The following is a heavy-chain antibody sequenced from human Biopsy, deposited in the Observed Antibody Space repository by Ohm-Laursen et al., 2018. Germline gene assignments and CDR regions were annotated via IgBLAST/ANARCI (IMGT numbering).Heavy chain of an antibody. CDR3: ASHDSSGWWFFDN. Sequence: TLSLTCTVYGESFNGYYWSWIRQTPGKGLEWIGEINHSGRTNYNPSLKSRVTISVDTSKNQFSLKVRSVTAADTAVYYCASHDSSGWWFFDNWGQGTLVTVS. D-gene: IGHD6-19*01. CDR2: INHSGRT. CDR1: GESFNGYY. V-gene: IGHV4-34*01. J-gene: IGHJ4*02.